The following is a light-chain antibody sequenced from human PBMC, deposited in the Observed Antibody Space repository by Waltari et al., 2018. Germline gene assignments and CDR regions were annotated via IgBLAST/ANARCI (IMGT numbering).Light chain of an antibody. CDR3: GAWDDSLIGHV. V-gene: IGLV1-44*01. CDR2: RNR. Sequence: QSVLTQPPSASGTPGQRVAISCSGSTSNLGIYHINWYQHLPGAAPKLIIYRNRERPSGVPDRFSGSKSGTSGSLVISGLHSEDEGDYYCGAWDDSLIGHVFGTGTKVTVL. J-gene: IGLJ1*01. CDR1: TSNLGIYH.